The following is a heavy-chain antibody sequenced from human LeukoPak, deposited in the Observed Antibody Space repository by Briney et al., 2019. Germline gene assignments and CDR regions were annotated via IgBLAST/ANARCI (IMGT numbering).Heavy chain of an antibody. J-gene: IGHJ6*03. Sequence: PGRSLRLSCAASGFTFSNYAMHWVRQAPGKGLEWVAVISYGGSNKYYADSVKGRFTISRDNSKNTLYLQVNSLRAEDTAVYYCAKVGIKDPYQLLSIRYYMDVWGKGTTVTISS. CDR1: GFTFSNYA. CDR3: AKVGIKDPYQLLSIRYYMDV. CDR2: ISYGGSNK. D-gene: IGHD2-2*01. V-gene: IGHV3-30*04.